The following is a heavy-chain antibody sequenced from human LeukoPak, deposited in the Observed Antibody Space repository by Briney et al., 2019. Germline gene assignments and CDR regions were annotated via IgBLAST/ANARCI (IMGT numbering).Heavy chain of an antibody. CDR3: AEEGGDY. V-gene: IGHV4-39*01. CDR1: GGSISSSSYY. Sequence: RPSETLSLTCTVSGGSISSSSYYWGWIRQPPGKGLEWIGSIYYSGSTYYNPSLMSRVTISVDTSKNQFSLKLSSVTAADTAVYYCAEEGGDYWGQGTLVTVSS. D-gene: IGHD3-16*01. CDR2: IYYSGST. J-gene: IGHJ4*02.